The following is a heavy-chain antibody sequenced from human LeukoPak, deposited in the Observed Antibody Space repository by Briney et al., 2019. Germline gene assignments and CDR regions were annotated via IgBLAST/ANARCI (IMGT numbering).Heavy chain of an antibody. CDR3: ARGRAAAATGWFDP. Sequence: ASVKVSCKASGYTFTSYGISWVRQAPGQGLEWMGWISAYNGNTNYAQKLQGRVTVTTDTSTSTAYMELRSLRSDDTAVYYCARGRAAAATGWFDPWGQGTLVTVSS. J-gene: IGHJ5*02. V-gene: IGHV1-18*04. CDR2: ISAYNGNT. D-gene: IGHD6-13*01. CDR1: GYTFTSYG.